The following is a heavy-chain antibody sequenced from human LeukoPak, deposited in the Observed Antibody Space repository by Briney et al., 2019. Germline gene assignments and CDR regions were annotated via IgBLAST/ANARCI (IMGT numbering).Heavy chain of an antibody. Sequence: GGSLKISCKGSGYSFTSYWIGWVRQMPGRGLEWMGIIYPGDSDTRYSPSFQGQVTISADKSISTAYLQWSSLKASDTAMYYCARHRNSDYDILTGYSDYWGQGTLVTVSS. V-gene: IGHV5-51*01. D-gene: IGHD3-9*01. CDR3: ARHRNSDYDILTGYSDY. J-gene: IGHJ4*02. CDR2: IYPGDSDT. CDR1: GYSFTSYW.